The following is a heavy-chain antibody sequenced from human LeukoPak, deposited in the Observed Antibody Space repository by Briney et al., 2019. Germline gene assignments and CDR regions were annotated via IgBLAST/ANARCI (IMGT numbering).Heavy chain of an antibody. V-gene: IGHV3-7*01. Sequence: PGGSLRLSCAASGFTFSSYSMNWVRQAPGKGLEWVANIKRDGSDNYYAGSVRGRFTISRDNAKNSLYLQMNSLRAEDTAVYYCARGGGSADWWGQGTLVTVSS. CDR1: GFTFSSYS. D-gene: IGHD3-16*01. CDR2: IKRDGSDN. J-gene: IGHJ4*02. CDR3: ARGGGSADW.